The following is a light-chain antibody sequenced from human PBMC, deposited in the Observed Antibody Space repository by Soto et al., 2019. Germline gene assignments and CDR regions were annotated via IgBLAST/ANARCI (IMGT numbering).Light chain of an antibody. CDR2: DAY. CDR1: QNINNW. V-gene: IGKV1-5*01. CDR3: QHMRT. J-gene: IGKJ1*01. Sequence: DIQMTQSPSTLSASIGDRVTITCRASQNINNWIAWYQQKPGKAPKFLIYDAYTLESGVPSRFSGSGFGTEFSLTISSLQPDDFGSYYCQHMRTFGQGTTV.